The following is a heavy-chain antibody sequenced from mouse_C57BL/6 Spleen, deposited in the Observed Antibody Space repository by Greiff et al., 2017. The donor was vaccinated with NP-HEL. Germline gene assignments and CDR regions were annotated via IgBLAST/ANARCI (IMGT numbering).Heavy chain of an antibody. CDR1: GFTFSSYA. Sequence: EVMLVESGEGLVKPGGSLKLSCAASGFTFSSYAMSWVRQTPEKRLEWVAYISSGGDYIYYADTVKGRFTISRDNARNTLYLQMSSLKSEDTAMYYCTRAGYDGPWFAHWGQGTLVTVSA. CDR3: TRAGYDGPWFAH. CDR2: ISSGGDYI. V-gene: IGHV5-9-1*02. J-gene: IGHJ3*01. D-gene: IGHD2-2*01.